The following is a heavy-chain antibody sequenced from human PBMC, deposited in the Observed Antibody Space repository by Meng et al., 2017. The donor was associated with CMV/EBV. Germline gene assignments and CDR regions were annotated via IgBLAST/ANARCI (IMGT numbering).Heavy chain of an antibody. CDR1: GFSLSNGRLG. J-gene: IGHJ4*02. CDR3: ARTHDYSSPFDY. V-gene: IGHV2-26*01. CDR2: IFSNDDT. Sequence: SGPTLVKPSETLTLTCTVSGFSLSNGRLGVSWIRQSPGKALEWLAHIFSNDDTSYSTSLKDRLTISKGTSKSQVVLTMINMDPVDTATYYCARTHDYSSPFDYWGQGTLVTVSS. D-gene: IGHD4-11*01.